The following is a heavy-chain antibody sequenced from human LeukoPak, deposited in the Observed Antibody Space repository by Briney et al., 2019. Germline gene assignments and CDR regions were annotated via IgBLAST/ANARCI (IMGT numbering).Heavy chain of an antibody. CDR1: GGTFSSYA. V-gene: IGHV1-18*01. J-gene: IGHJ4*02. CDR2: ISAYNGNT. Sequence: GASVKVSCKASGGTFSSYAISWVRQAPGQGLEWMGWISAYNGNTNYAQKLQGRVTMTTDTSTSTAYMELRSLRSDDTAVYYCARVLRELLSGSYYFDYWGQGTLVTVSS. D-gene: IGHD1-26*01. CDR3: ARVLRELLSGSYYFDY.